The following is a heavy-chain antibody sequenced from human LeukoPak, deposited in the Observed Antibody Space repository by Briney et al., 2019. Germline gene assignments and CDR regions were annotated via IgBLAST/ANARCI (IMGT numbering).Heavy chain of an antibody. CDR3: ARGEGYNWNYHPLDY. CDR1: GGSISSGSYY. V-gene: IGHV4-61*02. D-gene: IGHD1-7*01. CDR2: IYTSGST. J-gene: IGHJ4*02. Sequence: SETLSLTCTVSGGSISSGSYYWSWIRQPAGKGLEWIGRIYTSGSTNYNPSLKSRVTISVDTSKNQFSLKLSSVTATDTAVYYCARGEGYNWNYHPLDYWGQGTLVTVSS.